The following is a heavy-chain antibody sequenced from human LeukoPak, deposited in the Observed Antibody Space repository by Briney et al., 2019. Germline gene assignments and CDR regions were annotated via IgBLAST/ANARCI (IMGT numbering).Heavy chain of an antibody. CDR3: ARVSIVPAAMREFGTLDI. J-gene: IGHJ3*02. CDR1: GGSITTSSYY. V-gene: IGHV4-39*07. Sequence: SETLSLTCTVSGGSITTSSYYWGWIRQPPGKALEWIGSIHYSGSTYYNPSLKSRVTISVDTSKNQFSLKLSSVTAVDTAVYYCARVSIVPAAMREFGTLDIWGQGTMVTVSS. D-gene: IGHD2-2*01. CDR2: IHYSGST.